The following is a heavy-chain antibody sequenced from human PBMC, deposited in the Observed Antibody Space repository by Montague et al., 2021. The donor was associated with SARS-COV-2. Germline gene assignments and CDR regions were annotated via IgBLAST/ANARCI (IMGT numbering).Heavy chain of an antibody. Sequence: SLRLSCAASGFTFSSYEMNWVRQAPGKGLEWVSYISSSGSTIYYXXSLKGRFTISRDNAKNSLYLQMNSLRAEDTAVYYCARSPVVRRITMIVVVPGRFDPWGQGTLVTVSS. D-gene: IGHD3-22*01. J-gene: IGHJ5*02. CDR3: ARSPVVRRITMIVVVPGRFDP. CDR2: ISSSGSTI. V-gene: IGHV3-48*03. CDR1: GFTFSSYE.